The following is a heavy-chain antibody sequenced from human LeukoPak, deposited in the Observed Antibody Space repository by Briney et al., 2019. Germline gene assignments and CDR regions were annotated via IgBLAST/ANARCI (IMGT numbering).Heavy chain of an antibody. J-gene: IGHJ4*02. V-gene: IGHV3-30*04. D-gene: IGHD1-26*01. Sequence: PGGSLRLSCAASGFIFSSYAMHWVRQAPGKGLEWVAVISYDGSNKYCADSVKGRFTISRDNSKNTLYLQMNSLRAEDTAVYYCAKDFRDSGSYYSPWDYWGQGTLVTVSS. CDR1: GFIFSSYA. CDR3: AKDFRDSGSYYSPWDY. CDR2: ISYDGSNK.